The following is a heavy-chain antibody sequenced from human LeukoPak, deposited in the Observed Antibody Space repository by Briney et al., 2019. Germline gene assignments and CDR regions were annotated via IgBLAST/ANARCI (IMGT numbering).Heavy chain of an antibody. J-gene: IGHJ4*02. CDR2: INPSSGAT. CDR1: GYTFTDCF. V-gene: IGHV1-2*02. Sequence: ASVKVSCEASGYTFTDCFMHWVRQAPGQGLEWMGWINPSSGATRYAQKFQGRVTMTRDTSSSTAYMELSRLRSDDTAVYYCATLGGHSLAVQNGYWGQGTLVTVSS. CDR3: ATLGGHSLAVQNGY. D-gene: IGHD3-16*01.